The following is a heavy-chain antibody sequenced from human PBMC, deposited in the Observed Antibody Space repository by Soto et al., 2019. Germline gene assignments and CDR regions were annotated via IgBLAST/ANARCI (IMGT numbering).Heavy chain of an antibody. CDR3: ERGGADCPVFDFDI. J-gene: IGHJ3*02. D-gene: IGHD2-21*01. CDR2: IYWSGDE. Sequence: SGPTLVNPTHTLTLTCSFSGFSLSTSGVGVGWIRQPPGKALDWLAHIYWSGDEHYRPSLKSRLSITKDTSKNQVVLTMTNVGPMATARYSWERGGADCPVFDFDIGGKGTRV. CDR1: GFSLSTSGVG. V-gene: IGHV2-5*01.